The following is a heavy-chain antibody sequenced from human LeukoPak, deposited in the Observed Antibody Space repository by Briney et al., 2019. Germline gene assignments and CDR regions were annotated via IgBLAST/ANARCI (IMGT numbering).Heavy chain of an antibody. CDR3: TKEGSPMSATTERYSFDH. CDR1: GFTFSDYG. Sequence: PGRSLRLSCAASGFTFSDYGMHWVRQAPGKGLEWVTGISNEGRVQYYADSVKGRFTISRDNSENTLPLQMNSLRADDTAVYYCTKEGSPMSATTERYSFDHWGRGTLVTVSS. J-gene: IGHJ4*02. V-gene: IGHV3-30*18. CDR2: ISNEGRVQ. D-gene: IGHD4-17*01.